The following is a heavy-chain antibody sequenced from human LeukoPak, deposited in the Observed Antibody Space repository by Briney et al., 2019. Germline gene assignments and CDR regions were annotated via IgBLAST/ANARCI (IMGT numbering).Heavy chain of an antibody. D-gene: IGHD5-12*01. CDR2: ISWDGGST. CDR1: GFTFDDYA. J-gene: IGHJ6*03. V-gene: IGHV3-43D*04. Sequence: GGSLRLSCAASGFTFDDYAMHLVRQAPGKGLEWVSLISWDGGSTYYADSVKGRFTISRDNSKNSLYLQMNSLRAEDTALYYCAKDRRDIVATFYMDVWGKGTTVTVSS. CDR3: AKDRRDIVATFYMDV.